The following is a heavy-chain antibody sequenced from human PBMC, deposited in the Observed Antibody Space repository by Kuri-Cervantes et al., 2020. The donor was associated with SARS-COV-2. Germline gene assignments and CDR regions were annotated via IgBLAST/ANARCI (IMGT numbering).Heavy chain of an antibody. CDR1: GYTFTGYY. Sequence: ASVKVSCKASGYTFTGYYMHWVRQAPGQGLEWMGWINPNSGGTNYAQKFQGRVTMTRDTSISTAYMELSRLRSDDTAVYYCARALNDFWSGYYSSWYFVLWGRGTLVTVSS. D-gene: IGHD3-3*01. CDR2: INPNSGGT. V-gene: IGHV1-2*02. CDR3: ARALNDFWSGYYSSWYFVL. J-gene: IGHJ2*01.